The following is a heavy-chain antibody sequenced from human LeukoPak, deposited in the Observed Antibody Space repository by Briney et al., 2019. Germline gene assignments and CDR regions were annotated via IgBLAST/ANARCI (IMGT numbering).Heavy chain of an antibody. D-gene: IGHD3-10*01. CDR3: AKAKYYGSGHFDY. Sequence: GGSLRLSCAASGFTFSSYGMHWVRQAPGKGLEWVAVISYGGSNKYYADSVKGRFTISRDNSKNTLYLQMNSLRAEDTAVYYCAKAKYYGSGHFDYWGQGTLVTVSS. CDR1: GFTFSSYG. V-gene: IGHV3-30*18. J-gene: IGHJ4*02. CDR2: ISYGGSNK.